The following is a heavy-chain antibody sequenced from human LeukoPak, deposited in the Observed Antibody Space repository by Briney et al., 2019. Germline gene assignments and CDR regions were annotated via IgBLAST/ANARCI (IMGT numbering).Heavy chain of an antibody. V-gene: IGHV1-18*01. D-gene: IGHD3-10*01. CDR3: ATDLAMVRGVIGGDY. Sequence: ASVNVSCKASGYTFTSYGISWVRQAPGQGLEWMGWISAYNGNTNYAQKLQGRVTMTTDTSTSTAYMELSSLTSDDTAVYYCATDLAMVRGVIGGDYWGQGTLVTVSS. J-gene: IGHJ4*02. CDR1: GYTFTSYG. CDR2: ISAYNGNT.